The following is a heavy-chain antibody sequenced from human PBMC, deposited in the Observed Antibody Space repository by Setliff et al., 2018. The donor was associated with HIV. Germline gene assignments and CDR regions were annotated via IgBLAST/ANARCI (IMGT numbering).Heavy chain of an antibody. Sequence: SVKVSCKASGGTFSSYAISWVRQAPGQGREWMGGIIPILGIANYAQKFQGRVTITRDTAASTAYMELISLRPEDTAVYYCASPTAIPHWGQGTLVTVSS. V-gene: IGHV1-69*10. CDR1: GGTFSSYA. CDR3: ASPTAIPH. CDR2: IIPILGIA. J-gene: IGHJ4*02. D-gene: IGHD2-21*02.